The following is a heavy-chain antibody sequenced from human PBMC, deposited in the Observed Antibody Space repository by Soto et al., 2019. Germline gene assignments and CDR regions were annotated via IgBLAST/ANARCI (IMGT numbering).Heavy chain of an antibody. Sequence: PGGSLRLSCSASGFTFSSYAMHWVRQAPGKGLEYVSAISSNGGSTYYADSVKGRFTIARDNSKNTLYLQMSSLRAEDTAVYYCEKDRLRGAPYYFDYWGQGTLVTVSS. CDR2: ISSNGGST. CDR1: GFTFSSYA. J-gene: IGHJ4*02. D-gene: IGHD3-10*01. V-gene: IGHV3-64D*06. CDR3: EKDRLRGAPYYFDY.